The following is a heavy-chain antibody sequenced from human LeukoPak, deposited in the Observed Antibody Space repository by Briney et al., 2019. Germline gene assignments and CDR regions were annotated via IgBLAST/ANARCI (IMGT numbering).Heavy chain of an antibody. J-gene: IGHJ3*02. CDR2: IRGSEDLP. CDR3: AKGRSSWTYDAFDI. V-gene: IGHV3-23*01. CDR1: GFTFSSYA. D-gene: IGHD6-13*01. Sequence: GGSLRLSCAASGFTFSSYAMSWVRLAPGKGLEWISVIRGSEDLPYYADSVRGRFTISRDNSKNTLYLQTNSLRAEDTAVYYCAKGRSSWTYDAFDIWGQGTMVTVSS.